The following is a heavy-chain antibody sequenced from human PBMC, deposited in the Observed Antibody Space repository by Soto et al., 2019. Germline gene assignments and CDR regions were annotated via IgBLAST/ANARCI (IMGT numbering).Heavy chain of an antibody. J-gene: IGHJ6*02. CDR3: VRPRPSGENYGMGV. D-gene: IGHD3-16*01. Sequence: EVQLVESGGGLIQPGGSLRLSCVASGLTVSHNYMAWVRQAPEMGLEWVSILYTEGTTYYADSVKGRFTISRDSSKNTLFLQMDSLRAEDTAVYYCVRPRPSGENYGMGVWGQGTTVTVSS. CDR1: GLTVSHNY. CDR2: LYTEGTT. V-gene: IGHV3-53*01.